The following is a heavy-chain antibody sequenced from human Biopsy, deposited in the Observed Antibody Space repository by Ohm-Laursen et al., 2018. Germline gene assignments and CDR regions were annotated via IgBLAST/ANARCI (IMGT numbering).Heavy chain of an antibody. Sequence: GTLSLTCTVYGESFNGYYWSWIRQTPGKGLEWIGEINHSGRTNYNPSLKSRVTISVDTSKNQFSLKLNSVTAADTAVYFCARDSRGGHLNTTLITGKNLDSWGQGILVTVSS. V-gene: IGHV4-34*01. CDR1: GESFNGYY. J-gene: IGHJ4*02. CDR2: INHSGRT. CDR3: ARDSRGGHLNTTLITGKNLDS. D-gene: IGHD3-16*01.